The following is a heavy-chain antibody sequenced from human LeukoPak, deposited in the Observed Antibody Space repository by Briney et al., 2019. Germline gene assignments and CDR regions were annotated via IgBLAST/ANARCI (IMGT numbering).Heavy chain of an antibody. V-gene: IGHV3-23*01. CDR2: ISGSGGST. Sequence: PGGSLRLSCAASGFTFSSYAMSWVRQAPGKGLEWVSAISGSGGSTYYADSVKGRFTISRDNSKNTPYLQMNSLRAEDTAVYYCAKLSGDSSGYYYGGYFDYWGQGTLVTVSS. J-gene: IGHJ4*02. CDR1: GFTFSSYA. D-gene: IGHD3-22*01. CDR3: AKLSGDSSGYYYGGYFDY.